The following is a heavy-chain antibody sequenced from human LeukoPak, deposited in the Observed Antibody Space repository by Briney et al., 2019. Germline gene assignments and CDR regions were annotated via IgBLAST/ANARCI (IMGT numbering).Heavy chain of an antibody. V-gene: IGHV5-51*01. CDR2: IYPGDSDT. J-gene: IGHJ4*02. CDR1: GYNFTNYW. Sequence: GESLKISCKGSGYNFTNYWIGWVRQMPGKGLEWMGIIYPGDSDTRYSPSFQGQVTISAGKSISTAYLQWSSLKALDTALYYCVRHKYITTVTPYDYWGQGTLVTVSS. D-gene: IGHD4-17*01. CDR3: VRHKYITTVTPYDY.